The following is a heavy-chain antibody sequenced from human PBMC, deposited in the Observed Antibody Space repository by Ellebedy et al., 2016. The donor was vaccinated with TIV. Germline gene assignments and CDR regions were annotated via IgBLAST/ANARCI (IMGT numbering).Heavy chain of an antibody. CDR2: ITSSGTYA. CDR3: ARELGRIDY. D-gene: IGHD7-27*01. J-gene: IGHJ4*02. Sequence: GGSLRLXXAASGFTFSDHYMSWIRQAPGKGLEWVSYITSSGTYANYANSVKGRFTISRDNAKNSLHLQMNSLRAEDTAVYYCARELGRIDYWGQGTLVTVSS. CDR1: GFTFSDHY. V-gene: IGHV3-11*06.